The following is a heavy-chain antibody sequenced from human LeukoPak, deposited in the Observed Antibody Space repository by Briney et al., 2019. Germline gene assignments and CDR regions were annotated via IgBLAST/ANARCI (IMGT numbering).Heavy chain of an antibody. V-gene: IGHV1-69*13. J-gene: IGHJ4*02. D-gene: IGHD1-26*01. CDR3: ARVFVGATGFDY. Sequence: SVKVSCKASGGTFSSYAISWVRQAPGQGLEWMGGIIPIFGTANYAQKFQGRVTITADESTSTAYMELSSLRSEDTVVYYCARVFVGATGFDYWGQGTLVTVSS. CDR1: GGTFSSYA. CDR2: IIPIFGTA.